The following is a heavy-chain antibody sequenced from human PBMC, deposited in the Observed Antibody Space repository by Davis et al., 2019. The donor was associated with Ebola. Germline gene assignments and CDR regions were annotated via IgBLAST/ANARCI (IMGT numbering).Heavy chain of an antibody. V-gene: IGHV4-39*01. J-gene: IGHJ4*02. D-gene: IGHD2-2*01. CDR2: IYYSGST. CDR1: GGSISSSSYF. CDR3: ARQERDVVQPAAIRFDH. Sequence: MPSETLSLTCTVSGGSISSSSYFWGWIRQPPGEGLEWLGSIYYSGSTYYNPSLKSRITISVDTSKNQISLRLTSVSAADTAVYYCARQERDVVQPAAIRFDHWGQGTLVTVSS.